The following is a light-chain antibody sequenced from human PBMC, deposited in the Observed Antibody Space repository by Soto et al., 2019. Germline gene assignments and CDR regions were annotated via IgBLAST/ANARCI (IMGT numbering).Light chain of an antibody. Sequence: DTVMTQSPFSLPVTSGEPASISCRSSQSLLHSNGYNYLDWYVQKPGQSPQLLIYMNSNRASGVPDRFSGSGSGSDFTLKISRVEAEDVGVYYCMQALRTPFTFGQGTRLEIK. CDR1: QSLLHSNGYNY. CDR2: MNS. J-gene: IGKJ5*01. V-gene: IGKV2-28*01. CDR3: MQALRTPFT.